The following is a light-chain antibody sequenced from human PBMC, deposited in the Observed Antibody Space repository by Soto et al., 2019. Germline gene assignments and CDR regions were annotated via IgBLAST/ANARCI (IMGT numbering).Light chain of an antibody. J-gene: IGLJ1*01. Sequence: QSVLTQPASVSGSPGQSITISCTGTSSDVGTYNLVSWYQQHPGKAPKLMIFEGSKRPSGVSNRFSGSKFGNTASLTISGLQAEDEADYYCCSYARSSTYVFGTGTKVTVL. V-gene: IGLV2-23*01. CDR3: CSYARSSTYV. CDR2: EGS. CDR1: SSDVGTYNL.